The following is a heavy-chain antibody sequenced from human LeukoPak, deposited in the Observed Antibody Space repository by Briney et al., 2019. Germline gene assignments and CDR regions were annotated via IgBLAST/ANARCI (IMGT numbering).Heavy chain of an antibody. CDR1: GFTFSYYS. J-gene: IGHJ5*02. Sequence: PGGSLRLSCAASGFTFSYYSMNWVRQAPGKGLEWVSYISSSSSNIYYADSVKGRFTISRDNAKNSLYLQMNSLRAEDTAVYYCARKLAAAGTWFDPWGQGTLVTVSS. V-gene: IGHV3-48*01. CDR2: ISSSSSNI. CDR3: ARKLAAAGTWFDP. D-gene: IGHD6-19*01.